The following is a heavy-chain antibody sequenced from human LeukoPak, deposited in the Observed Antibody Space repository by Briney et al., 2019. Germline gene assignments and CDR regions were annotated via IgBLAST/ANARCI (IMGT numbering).Heavy chain of an antibody. CDR3: ASDYAY. V-gene: IGHV4-59*01. Sequence: SETLSLTCTVSGGSISSYYWSWIRQPPGKGLEWIGYIYYSGSTNYNPSLKSRVTISVDTSKNQFSLKLSSVTAADTAVYYCASDYAYWGKGTLVTVSS. CDR1: GGSISSYY. CDR2: IYYSGST. D-gene: IGHD3-16*01. J-gene: IGHJ4*02.